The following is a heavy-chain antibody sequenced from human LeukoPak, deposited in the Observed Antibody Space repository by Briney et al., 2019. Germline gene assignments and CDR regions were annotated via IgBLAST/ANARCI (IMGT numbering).Heavy chain of an antibody. CDR1: GGTFSSYA. CDR2: IIPIFGTA. J-gene: IGHJ4*02. CDR3: ATPGGGSGSPLFDY. V-gene: IGHV1-69*05. D-gene: IGHD3-10*01. Sequence: SVKVSCKASGGTFSSYAISWVRQAPGQGLEWMGGIIPIFGTANYAQKFQGRVTITTDESTSTAYMELSSLRSEDTAVYYCATPGGGSGSPLFDYWGQGTLVTASS.